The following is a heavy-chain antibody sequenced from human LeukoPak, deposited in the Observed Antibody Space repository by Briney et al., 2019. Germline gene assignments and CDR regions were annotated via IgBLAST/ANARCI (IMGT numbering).Heavy chain of an antibody. D-gene: IGHD2-2*01. J-gene: IGHJ4*02. CDR2: INPNSGGT. V-gene: IGHV1-2*02. CDR3: AREVGSSATPFDY. Sequence: GATVKVSCKASGYTFTGYYMHWVRQAPGQGLEWMGWINPNSGGTNYAQKFQGRVTMTRDTSISTAYMELSRLRSDDTALYYCAREVGSSATPFDYWGQGTLVTVSS. CDR1: GYTFTGYY.